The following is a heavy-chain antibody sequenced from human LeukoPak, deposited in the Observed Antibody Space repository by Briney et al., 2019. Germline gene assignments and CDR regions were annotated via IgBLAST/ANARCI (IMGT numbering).Heavy chain of an antibody. CDR3: ARGGGDSSGGNCRTVNAFDI. Sequence: GGSLRLSCAASGFTFSSYSMNWVRQAPGKGLEWVSSISSSSSYIYYADSVKGRFTISRDNAKNSLYLQMNSLRAEDTAFYYCARGGGDSSGGNCRTVNAFDIWGQGTMVTVSS. V-gene: IGHV3-21*01. CDR1: GFTFSSYS. D-gene: IGHD2-15*01. J-gene: IGHJ3*02. CDR2: ISSSSSYI.